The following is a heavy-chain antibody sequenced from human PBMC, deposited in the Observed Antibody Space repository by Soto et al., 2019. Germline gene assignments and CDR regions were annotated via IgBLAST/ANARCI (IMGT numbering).Heavy chain of an antibody. CDR3: ARTPNAVTANAFDI. Sequence: QVQLVQSGAEVKKPGSSVKVSCKASGGTFSSYTISWVRQAPGQGLEWMGRIIPILGIANYAQKFQGRVTITADKSTSTAYMELSSLRSEDTTVYYCARTPNAVTANAFDIWGQGTMVTVSS. CDR1: GGTFSSYT. J-gene: IGHJ3*02. V-gene: IGHV1-69*02. D-gene: IGHD4-17*01. CDR2: IIPILGIA.